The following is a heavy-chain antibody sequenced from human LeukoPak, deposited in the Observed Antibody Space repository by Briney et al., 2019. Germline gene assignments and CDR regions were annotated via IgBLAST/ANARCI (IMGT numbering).Heavy chain of an antibody. Sequence: SETLSLTCTVSGGSISSRSYSWGWIRQPPGKGLEWIGSMYYTGNTDYNPSLKSRLTMSVDTSKNQFSLKLSSVTAADTAVYFCAKGYTNGVNQEVWLDPWGQGTLVTVSS. J-gene: IGHJ5*02. CDR1: GGSISSRSYS. CDR2: MYYTGNT. V-gene: IGHV4-39*07. CDR3: AKGYTNGVNQEVWLDP. D-gene: IGHD2-8*01.